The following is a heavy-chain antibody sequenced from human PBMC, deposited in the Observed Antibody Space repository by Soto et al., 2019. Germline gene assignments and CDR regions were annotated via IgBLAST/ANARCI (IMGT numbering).Heavy chain of an antibody. Sequence: PGGSLRLSCAASGFTFSSYSMNWVRQVPGKGLEWVSYISSSSSTIYYADSVKGRFTISRDNAKNSLYLQMNSLRDEDTAVYYCARESAALNWFDPWGQGTLVTVSS. J-gene: IGHJ5*02. D-gene: IGHD2-2*01. CDR2: ISSSSSTI. CDR1: GFTFSSYS. V-gene: IGHV3-48*02. CDR3: ARESAALNWFDP.